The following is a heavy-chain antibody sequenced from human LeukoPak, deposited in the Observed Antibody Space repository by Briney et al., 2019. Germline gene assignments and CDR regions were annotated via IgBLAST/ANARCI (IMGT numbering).Heavy chain of an antibody. D-gene: IGHD3-16*01. V-gene: IGHV3-23*01. CDR1: GFTFRNFA. Sequence: GGSLRLSCAASGFTFRNFAMSWVRQAPGKGLEWVSGLSHGGTRTFYAASVKGRFTISRDDSNSTLFLQMDNLRVEDTATYYCAKDIELFMTWGQGTLVIVSS. J-gene: IGHJ5*02. CDR2: LSHGGTRT. CDR3: AKDIELFMT.